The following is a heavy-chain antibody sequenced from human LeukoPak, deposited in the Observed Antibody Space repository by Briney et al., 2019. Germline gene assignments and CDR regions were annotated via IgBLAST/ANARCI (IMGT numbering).Heavy chain of an antibody. V-gene: IGHV3-30-3*01. J-gene: IGHJ4*02. CDR3: AGIDTVTTGGY. CDR2: ISYDGSNK. D-gene: IGHD4-17*01. CDR1: GFTFSSYA. Sequence: GRSLRLSCAASGFTFSSYAMHWVRQAPGEGLEWVAVISYDGSNKYYADSVKGRFTISRDNSKNTLYLQMNSLRAEDTAVYYCAGIDTVTTGGYWGQGTLVTVSS.